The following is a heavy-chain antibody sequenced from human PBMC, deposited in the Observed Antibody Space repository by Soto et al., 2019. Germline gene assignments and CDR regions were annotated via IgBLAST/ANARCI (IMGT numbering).Heavy chain of an antibody. D-gene: IGHD3-10*01. CDR3: ARGITMVRGVMVWFDP. CDR2: IHYDGTA. CDR1: DDSISSSLYY. J-gene: IGHJ5*02. V-gene: IGHV4-39*01. Sequence: PSETLSLTCTVSDDSISSSLYYWGWIRQPPGKGLEWIGRIHYDGTAYYNPSLESRVTMSVDTSKYQFSLKLRSVTAADTAVYYCARGITMVRGVMVWFDPWGQGTLVTVSS.